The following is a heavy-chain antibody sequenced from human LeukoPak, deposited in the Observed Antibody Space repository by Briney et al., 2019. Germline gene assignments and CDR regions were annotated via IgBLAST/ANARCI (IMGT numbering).Heavy chain of an antibody. J-gene: IGHJ5*02. CDR1: GGSISSYY. Sequence: SETLSLTCTVSGGSISSYYWSWIRQPPGKGLEWIGYIYYSGSTNYNPSLKSRVTISVDTSKNQFSLKLSSVTAADTAVYYCARSPQKIRRGEHNLDSSGPRRVYNWFDPWGQGTLVTVSS. CDR2: IYYSGST. V-gene: IGHV4-59*01. CDR3: ARSPQKIRRGEHNLDSSGPRRVYNWFDP. D-gene: IGHD6-19*01.